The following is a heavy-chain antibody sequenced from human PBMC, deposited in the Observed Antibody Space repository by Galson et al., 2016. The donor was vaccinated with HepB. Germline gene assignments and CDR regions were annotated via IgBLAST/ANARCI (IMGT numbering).Heavy chain of an antibody. CDR2: ISSSSSAI. J-gene: IGHJ6*04. Sequence: SLRLSCAASGSTFNSYSMNWVRQAPGKGLEWVSYISSSSSAISYADSVKGQFTITRDNAKNSLSPQINSLRAEDTAVYYCARGGSGSHPNQHYFYYYALDVWGIGATVTVSS. V-gene: IGHV3-48*01. CDR1: GSTFNSYS. CDR3: ARGGSGSHPNQHYFYYYALDV. D-gene: IGHD3-10*01.